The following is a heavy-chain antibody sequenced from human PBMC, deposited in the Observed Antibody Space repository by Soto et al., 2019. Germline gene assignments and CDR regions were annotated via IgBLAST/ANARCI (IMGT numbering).Heavy chain of an antibody. CDR2: IIPVFGTT. J-gene: IGHJ4*02. CDR1: GGTFNSFG. CDR3: ALEGWGRGGYYLDA. Sequence: QVHVVQSGAEVKKPGSSVKVTCKAFGGTFNSFGINWVRQAPGQGLEWMGGIIPVFGTTKYAQKFRDRVRLCADGLTSTTIMELSSLTSDDTAVYYCALEGWGRGGYYLDAWGQGTLVTVSS. D-gene: IGHD3-16*01. V-gene: IGHV1-69*01.